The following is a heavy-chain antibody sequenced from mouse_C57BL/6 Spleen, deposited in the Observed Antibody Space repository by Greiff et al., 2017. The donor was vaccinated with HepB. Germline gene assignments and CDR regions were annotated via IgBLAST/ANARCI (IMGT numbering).Heavy chain of an antibody. CDR2: ISSGGSYT. Sequence: EVQLVESGGDLVKPGGSLKLSCAASGFTFSSYGMSWVRQTPDKRLEWVATISSGGSYTYYPDSVKGRFTISRDNAKNTLYLQMSSLKSEDPAMYYCARPGDYYGSSAAWFAYWGQGTLVTVSA. CDR3: ARPGDYYGSSAAWFAY. CDR1: GFTFSSYG. V-gene: IGHV5-6*01. D-gene: IGHD1-1*01. J-gene: IGHJ3*01.